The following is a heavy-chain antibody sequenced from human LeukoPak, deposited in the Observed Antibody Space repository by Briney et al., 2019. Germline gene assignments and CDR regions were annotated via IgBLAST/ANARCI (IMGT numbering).Heavy chain of an antibody. CDR2: ISAYNGNT. Sequence: ASVKVSCKASGYTFTSYGISWVRQAPGQGLEWMGWISAYNGNTNYAQKLQGRVTMTTDTSTSTAYMELRSLRSDDTAVYYCAASDYYYDSSGYYVAWGQGTLVTVSS. V-gene: IGHV1-18*01. D-gene: IGHD3-22*01. CDR3: AASDYYYDSSGYYVA. CDR1: GYTFTSYG. J-gene: IGHJ4*02.